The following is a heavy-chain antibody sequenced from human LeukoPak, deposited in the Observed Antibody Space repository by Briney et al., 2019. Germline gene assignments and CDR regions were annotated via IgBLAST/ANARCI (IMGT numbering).Heavy chain of an antibody. D-gene: IGHD1-1*01. CDR2: IYYSGST. CDR1: GGSFSSYY. V-gene: IGHV4-59*12. J-gene: IGHJ4*02. CDR3: ARGRDAGTLPLDY. Sequence: SQTLSLTCAVYGGSFSSYYWSWIRHPPGKGLEWIGYIYYSGSTNYNPSLKSRVTISVDTSKNQFSLKLSSVIAADTAVYYCARGRDAGTLPLDYWGQGTLVTVSS.